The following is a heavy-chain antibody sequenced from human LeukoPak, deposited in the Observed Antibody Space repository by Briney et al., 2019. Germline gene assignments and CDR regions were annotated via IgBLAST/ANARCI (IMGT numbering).Heavy chain of an antibody. D-gene: IGHD3-22*01. CDR3: ARVTTGGYYNC. CDR2: IYSTGST. CDR1: GDSISSGNYY. J-gene: IGHJ4*02. V-gene: IGHV4-61*02. Sequence: PSEILSLTCSVSGDSISSGNYYWTWIRQPAGKGLEWIGRIYSTGSTNYNPSLKSRVTISVDTSKNQFSLRLSSVTAADTAVYYCARVTTGGYYNCWGQGTLVTVS.